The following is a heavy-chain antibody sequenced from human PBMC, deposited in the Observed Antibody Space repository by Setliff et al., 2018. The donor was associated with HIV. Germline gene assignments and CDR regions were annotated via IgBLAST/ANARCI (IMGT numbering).Heavy chain of an antibody. CDR3: ARNHLNYASGNTKTSGDYYFDS. D-gene: IGHD3-10*01. CDR2: IYPDDSDA. V-gene: IGHV5-51*01. Sequence: PGASLKISCKGSGYSFSTSWIAWVRQMPGRGLEVMGLIYPDDSDARYNPSFQGQVTISADKSISTAYLQLSSLKASDSAIFYCARNHLNYASGNTKTSGDYYFDSWGQGTLVTVSS. J-gene: IGHJ4*02. CDR1: GYSFSTSW.